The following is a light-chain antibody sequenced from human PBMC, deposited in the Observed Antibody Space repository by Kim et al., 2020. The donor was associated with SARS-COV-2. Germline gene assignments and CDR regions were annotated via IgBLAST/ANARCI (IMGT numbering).Light chain of an antibody. J-gene: IGLJ1*01. CDR1: SSDVGRYDR. CDR2: EVS. Sequence: QSALTQPPSVSGSPGQSVTISCTGTSSDVGRYDRVSWYQQPPGTVPKLMIYEVSNRPSGVPDRFSGSKSGNTASLTISGLQAEDEADYYCSSYTNLGTYVFGIGTKVTVL. CDR3: SSYTNLGTYV. V-gene: IGLV2-18*02.